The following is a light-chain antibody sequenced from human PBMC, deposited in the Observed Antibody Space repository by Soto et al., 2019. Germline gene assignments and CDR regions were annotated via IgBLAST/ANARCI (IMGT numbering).Light chain of an antibody. CDR3: QQLFDSPIT. J-gene: IGKJ5*01. CDR2: AAS. V-gene: IGKV1-9*01. CDR1: QVISTS. Sequence: DIQLTQSPSFLSPSIGESVTITCRASQVISTSLAWYQVKPGKAPKLLIYAASTLESGVPSRFSATVSGTEFSLTITSLQPEDVAIYYCQQLFDSPITFGQGTRLEIK.